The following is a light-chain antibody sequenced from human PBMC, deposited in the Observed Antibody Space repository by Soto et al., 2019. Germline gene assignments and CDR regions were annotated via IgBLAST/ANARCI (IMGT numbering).Light chain of an antibody. V-gene: IGKV1-39*01. CDR1: QSISNY. J-gene: IGKJ1*01. CDR2: AAS. Sequence: DIQMTQSPSSLSASVGDRVIMTCRASQSISNYLNWYQQRPGKAPKLLIYAASSLHSGVPSRFSGGGSGTDFTLTISSLEPEDFATYYCQQSFSTPGTFGQGTKVDIK. CDR3: QQSFSTPGT.